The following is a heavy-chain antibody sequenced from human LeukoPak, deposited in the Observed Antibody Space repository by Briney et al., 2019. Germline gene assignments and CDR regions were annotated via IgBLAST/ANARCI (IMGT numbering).Heavy chain of an antibody. J-gene: IGHJ4*02. CDR2: ISGSDNT. CDR1: GFTFSSNA. V-gene: IGHV3-23*01. CDR3: AKVPPGSSWPYSFDF. Sequence: GGSLRLSCAASGFTFSSNAMSWVRQAPGKGLEWVSAISGSDNTYYADAVKGRFTIARDNSKNTLYLQMNSLRADDTAVYYCAKVPPGSSWPYSFDFWGQGTLVTVSS. D-gene: IGHD6-13*01.